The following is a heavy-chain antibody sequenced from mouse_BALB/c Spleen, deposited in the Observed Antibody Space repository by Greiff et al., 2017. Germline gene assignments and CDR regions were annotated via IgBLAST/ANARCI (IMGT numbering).Heavy chain of an antibody. D-gene: IGHD2-4*01. CDR2: IYPGNVNT. CDR1: GYTFTSYY. J-gene: IGHJ4*01. CDR3: ARCDYPYAMDY. V-gene: IGHV1S56*01. Sequence: QVQLQQSGPELVKPGASVRISCKASGYTFTSYYIHWVKQRPGQGLEWIGWIYPGNVNTKYNEKFKGKATLTADKSSSTAYMQLSSLTSEDSAVYFCARCDYPYAMDYWGQGTSVTVSS.